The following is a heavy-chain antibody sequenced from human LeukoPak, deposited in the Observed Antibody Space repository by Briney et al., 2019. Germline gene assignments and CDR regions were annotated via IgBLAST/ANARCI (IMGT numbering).Heavy chain of an antibody. Sequence: GGSLRLSCAASGFTFTSCAMTWLRQTPGKGLECVAALSAAGRGPYYTNSVKGRFTISRDNSGNTLYLQMTSLRVEDTAIYYCARQLGYCSEGTCYFDSWGQGTLVTVSS. CDR2: LSAAGRGP. V-gene: IGHV3-23*01. J-gene: IGHJ4*02. CDR1: GFTFTSCA. D-gene: IGHD2-15*01. CDR3: ARQLGYCSEGTCYFDS.